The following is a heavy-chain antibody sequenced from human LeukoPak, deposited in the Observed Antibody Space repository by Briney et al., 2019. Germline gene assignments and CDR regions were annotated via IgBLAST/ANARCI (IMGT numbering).Heavy chain of an antibody. V-gene: IGHV3-7*01. CDR2: IKQDGSEK. CDR3: ARNWQWPYWYFDV. J-gene: IGHJ2*01. D-gene: IGHD6-19*01. CDR1: GFTFRSYW. Sequence: GGSLRLSCAASGFTFRSYWMSWVRQASGKGLEWVANIKQDGSEKYYVDSVKGRFTISRDNAKNSLYLQMNSLRAEDTAVYYCARNWQWPYWYFDVWGRGTPVTASS.